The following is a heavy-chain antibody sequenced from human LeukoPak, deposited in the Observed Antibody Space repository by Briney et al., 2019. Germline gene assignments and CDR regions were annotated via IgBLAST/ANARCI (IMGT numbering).Heavy chain of an antibody. J-gene: IGHJ4*02. Sequence: SETLSLTCTVSGDSIRPYYWIWIRQSPGKGLEWLGYISYSGNTNYHPSVKSRVTISLDTSKNHFSLRLNSVTAADTAVYYCARRSLIAAEDYWGQGTLVTVSS. V-gene: IGHV4-59*08. CDR1: GDSIRPYY. CDR2: ISYSGNT. D-gene: IGHD6-6*01. CDR3: ARRSLIAAEDY.